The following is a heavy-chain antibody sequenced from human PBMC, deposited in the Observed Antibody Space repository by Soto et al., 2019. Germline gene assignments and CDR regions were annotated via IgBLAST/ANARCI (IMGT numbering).Heavy chain of an antibody. D-gene: IGHD6-13*01. CDR3: ARNGIWSSYDY. CDR1: GFTVSSNY. V-gene: IGHV3-66*01. Sequence: GGSLRLSCAASGFTVSSNYMSWVRQAPGKGLEWVSVIYSVYSGDSTYYADSVKGRFTISRDNSKNTLYLQMNSLRADDTAVYYCARNGIWSSYDYWGQGALVTVSS. CDR2: IYSVYSGDST. J-gene: IGHJ4*02.